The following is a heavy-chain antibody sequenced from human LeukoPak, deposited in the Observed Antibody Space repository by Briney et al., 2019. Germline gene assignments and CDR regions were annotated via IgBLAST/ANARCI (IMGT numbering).Heavy chain of an antibody. Sequence: SQTLSLTCTVSGGSISSGGYDWSWLRQDPGKGLEWIGYIYYSGSTYYNPSLKSRVTISVDTSKNQFSLKLSSVTAADTAAYYCARGARDIVVVPAAMSWFDPWGQGTLVTVSS. V-gene: IGHV4-31*03. J-gene: IGHJ5*02. CDR1: GGSISSGGYD. CDR3: ARGARDIVVVPAAMSWFDP. CDR2: IYYSGST. D-gene: IGHD2-2*01.